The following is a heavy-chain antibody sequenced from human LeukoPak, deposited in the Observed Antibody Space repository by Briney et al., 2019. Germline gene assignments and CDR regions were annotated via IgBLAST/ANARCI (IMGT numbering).Heavy chain of an antibody. CDR2: IFFSGTT. CDR1: SVSLTNYY. CDR3: ARVGSGGAWFDF. Sequence: SETLSHTCTVTSVSLTNYYWSWIRQPPGKGLEWIGYIFFSGTTNYNPSLKSRVTISVDTSKNQFSLKMTSVTAADTAVYFCARVGSGGAWFDFWGQGTLVTVSS. V-gene: IGHV4-59*01. D-gene: IGHD6-19*01. J-gene: IGHJ4*02.